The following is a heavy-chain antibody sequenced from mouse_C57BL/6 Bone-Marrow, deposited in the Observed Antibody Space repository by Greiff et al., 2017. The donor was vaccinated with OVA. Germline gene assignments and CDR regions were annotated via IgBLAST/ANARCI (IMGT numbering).Heavy chain of an antibody. CDR1: GFTFSNYW. CDR2: IRLKSDNYAT. V-gene: IGHV6-3*01. J-gene: IGHJ3*01. CDR3: TSNWDETWFAY. D-gene: IGHD4-1*01. Sequence: EVKLMESGGGLVQPGGSMKLSCVASGFTFSNYWMNWVRQSPEKGLEWVAQIRLKSDNYATHYAESVKGRFTISRDDSKSSVYLQMNNLRAEDTGIYYCTSNWDETWFAYWGQGTLVTVSA.